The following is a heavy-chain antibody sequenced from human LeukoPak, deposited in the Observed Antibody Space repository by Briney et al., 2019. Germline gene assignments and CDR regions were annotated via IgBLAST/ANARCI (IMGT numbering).Heavy chain of an antibody. CDR3: ARMTYDPHGVDV. D-gene: IGHD5-12*01. J-gene: IGHJ6*04. Sequence: SETLSLTCTVSGASISSYYWSWIRQPPGKGLEWIGYIDNSGSTNYNPSLKSRVTISVDKSKNQFSLKLSSVTAADTAVYYCARMTYDPHGVDVWGKGTTVSVSS. V-gene: IGHV4-59*01. CDR1: GASISSYY. CDR2: IDNSGST.